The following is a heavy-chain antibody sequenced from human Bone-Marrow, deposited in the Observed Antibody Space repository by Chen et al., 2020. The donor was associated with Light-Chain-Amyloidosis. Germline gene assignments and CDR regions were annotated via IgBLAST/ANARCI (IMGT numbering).Heavy chain of an antibody. V-gene: IGHV2-70*04. J-gene: IGHJ3*01. CDR1: GFSLSSNGMR. Sequence: QVTVKESGPALVKPTQTLTLTCTFSGFSLSSNGMRLNWIRQPPGKALEWLARLDWDGDKYYTPSLWTRLTISKDPSKNQVVLTMTNMYPVDTATYYCARVSFFETSDALDVWGQGTMITVSS. CDR3: ARVSFFETSDALDV. CDR2: LDWDGDK. D-gene: IGHD3-9*01.